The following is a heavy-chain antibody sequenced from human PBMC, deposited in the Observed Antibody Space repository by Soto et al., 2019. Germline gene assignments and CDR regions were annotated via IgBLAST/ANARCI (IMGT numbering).Heavy chain of an antibody. CDR3: ARTDRAIFYGMDV. CDR2: IDHSGST. CDR1: GGSFSAYY. J-gene: IGHJ6*02. Sequence: QVQLQQWGAGLLKPSETLSLTCAVYGGSFSAYYWSWIRQPPGKGLEWIGEIDHSGSTNYNPSLESRFTISVDTSKNQFSLKVSSVTAADTAVYHCARTDRAIFYGMDVWGQGTTVTVSS. D-gene: IGHD3-22*01. V-gene: IGHV4-34*01.